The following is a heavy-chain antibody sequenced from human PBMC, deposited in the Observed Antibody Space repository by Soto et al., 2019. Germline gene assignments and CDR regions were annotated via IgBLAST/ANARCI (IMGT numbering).Heavy chain of an antibody. J-gene: IGHJ4*02. CDR3: ARDSPPVDY. Sequence: GGSLRLSCAASGFTFSNYAVTWVRQAPGKGLEWVSTISSSGGNTNYAQKLQGRVTMTTDTSTSTAYMELRSLRSDDTAVYYCARDSPPVDYWGQGTLVTVSS. CDR2: ISSSGGNT. CDR1: GFTFSNYA. V-gene: IGHV3-23*01.